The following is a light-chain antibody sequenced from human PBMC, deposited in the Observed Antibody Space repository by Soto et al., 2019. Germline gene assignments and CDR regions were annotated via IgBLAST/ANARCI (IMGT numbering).Light chain of an antibody. CDR3: QQYTDSPLT. J-gene: IGKJ1*01. Sequence: EIVLTQSPGTLSLSPGERATLSCRASQSVSSSYLAWYQHKPGQAPRLLIYGPSTRATGIPDRFSGSGSGTDFTFSISRLEPEYSALYYCQQYTDSPLTFGQGTKVEIK. CDR2: GPS. V-gene: IGKV3-20*01. CDR1: QSVSSSY.